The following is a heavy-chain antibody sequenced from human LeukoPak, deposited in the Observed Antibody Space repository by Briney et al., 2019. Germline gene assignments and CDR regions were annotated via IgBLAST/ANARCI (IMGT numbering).Heavy chain of an antibody. J-gene: IGHJ4*02. CDR3: TRTSASTAIDY. CDR1: GGSISNYY. Sequence: SETLSLTCTASGGSISNYYWSWIRQPPGKRLEWIGYIYYSGSPNYNPSLKSRVTMSLDTSRNQFSLKLSSVTAADTAVYYCTRTSASTAIDYWGPGTLVTVSS. CDR2: IYYSGSP. D-gene: IGHD4-17*01. V-gene: IGHV4-59*01.